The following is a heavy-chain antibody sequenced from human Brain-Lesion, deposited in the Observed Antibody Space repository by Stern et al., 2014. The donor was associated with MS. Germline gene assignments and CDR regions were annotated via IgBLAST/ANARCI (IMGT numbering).Heavy chain of an antibody. D-gene: IGHD3-3*01. V-gene: IGHV1-2*02. Sequence: QMQLVQSGAEVKKPGASVKVSCKSSGYIFTGYYIHWVRQAPGQGLEWMAWINPNTGGPKYAQKFQGRGTMSRDTSISTAYVELISLTSDDTAVYYCARDQRGITIFGVVTDYYYLGMDVWGQGTTVTVSS. CDR1: GYIFTGYY. CDR3: ARDQRGITIFGVVTDYYYLGMDV. J-gene: IGHJ6*02. CDR2: INPNTGGP.